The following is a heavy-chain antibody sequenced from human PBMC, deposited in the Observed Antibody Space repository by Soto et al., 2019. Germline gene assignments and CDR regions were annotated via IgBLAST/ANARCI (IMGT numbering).Heavy chain of an antibody. V-gene: IGHV2-5*02. CDR3: AHSPYDYVWGTNWSAP. CDR2: IYWDADK. Sequence: QITLKESGPTLVKPTQTLTLTCTFSGFSLSTSGVGVGWIRQPPGKALEWLALIYWDADKRYSPSLKRRLTITKDTSNHQGVLTTTIMHPLETPPYYPAHSPYDYVWGTNWSAPWGQGTLVTVAP. D-gene: IGHD3-16*01. CDR1: GFSLSTSGVG. J-gene: IGHJ5*02.